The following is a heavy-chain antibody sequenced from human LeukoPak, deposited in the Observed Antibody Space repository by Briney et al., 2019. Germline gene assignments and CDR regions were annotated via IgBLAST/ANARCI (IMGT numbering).Heavy chain of an antibody. J-gene: IGHJ4*02. D-gene: IGHD3-16*01. Sequence: GGSLRLSCSASGFPFSSYAMHWVRQAPGKGLEYVSAISDSGGSTYYADSVKGRFTISRDNSKNTLYLQMSSLRAEDTAVYYCAKFRGSEKTVIDCWGQGTLVTVSS. CDR1: GFPFSSYA. V-gene: IGHV3-64D*09. CDR2: ISDSGGST. CDR3: AKFRGSEKTVIDC.